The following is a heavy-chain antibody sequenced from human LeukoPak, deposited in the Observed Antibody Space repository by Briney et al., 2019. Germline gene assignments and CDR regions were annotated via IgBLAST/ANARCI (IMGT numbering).Heavy chain of an antibody. V-gene: IGHV1-18*01. J-gene: IGHJ6*02. D-gene: IGHD3-16*01. CDR1: VYTFTSYG. Sequence: GASVNVSCKSSVYTFTSYGISWVRQAPGQGRAWMGWISAYNGNTNYAQKLQGRVTMTTDTSTSTAYMELRSLRSDDTAVYYCARVPRARGSYYYGMDVWGQGTTVTVSS. CDR2: ISAYNGNT. CDR3: ARVPRARGSYYYGMDV.